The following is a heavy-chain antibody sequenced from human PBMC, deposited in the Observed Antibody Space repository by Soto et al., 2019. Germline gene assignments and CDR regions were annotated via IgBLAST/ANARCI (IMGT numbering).Heavy chain of an antibody. J-gene: IGHJ5*02. D-gene: IGHD5-12*01. V-gene: IGHV1-69*02. CDR3: ARGAGYSGYDT. CDR1: GGTFSSYT. CDR2: IIPILGIA. Sequence: QVQLVQSGAEVKKPGPSVKVSCKASGGTFSSYTISWVRQAPGQGLEWMGRIIPILGIANYAQKFQGRVTITADKSTSTAYMELSSLRSEDTAVYYCARGAGYSGYDTWGQGTLVTVSS.